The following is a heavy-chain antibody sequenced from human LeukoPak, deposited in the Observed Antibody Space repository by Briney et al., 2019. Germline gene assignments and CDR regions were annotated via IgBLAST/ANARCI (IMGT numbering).Heavy chain of an antibody. CDR3: ARGLWSYYYYYGMGV. Sequence: ASVKVSCKASGYTFTSYDINWVRQATGQGLEWMGWMNPNSGNTGYAQKFQGRVTMTRNTSISTAYVELSSLRSEDTAVYYCARGLWSYYYYYGMGVWGQGTTVTVSS. V-gene: IGHV1-8*01. J-gene: IGHJ6*02. CDR2: MNPNSGNT. D-gene: IGHD1-1*01. CDR1: GYTFTSYD.